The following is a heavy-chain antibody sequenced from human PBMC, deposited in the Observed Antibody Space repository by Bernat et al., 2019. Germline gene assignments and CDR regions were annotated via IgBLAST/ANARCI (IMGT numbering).Heavy chain of an antibody. CDR3: AKDRTYSGYDPADYYFDY. CDR1: GFTFSSYG. D-gene: IGHD5-12*01. Sequence: QVQLVESGGGVVQPGRSLRLSCAASGFTFSSYGMHWVRQAPGKGLEWVAVISYDGSNKYYAESVKGRFTNSRDNSKNTLYLQMNSLRAEDTAVYYCAKDRTYSGYDPADYYFDYWGQGTLVTVSS. J-gene: IGHJ4*02. V-gene: IGHV3-30*18. CDR2: ISYDGSNK.